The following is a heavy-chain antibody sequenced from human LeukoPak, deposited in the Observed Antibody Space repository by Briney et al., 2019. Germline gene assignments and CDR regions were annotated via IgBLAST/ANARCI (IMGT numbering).Heavy chain of an antibody. CDR2: IYSGGGT. CDR3: VRDFGFASKNPLDM. V-gene: IGHV3-53*01. Sequence: GGSLRLSCAASGFSLRSNYMYWVRQAPGKGLEWVSVIYSGGGTSYADSVKGRFTISRDNSKNTLYLQMNSLRAEDTAVYYCVRDFGFASKNPLDMWGQGTMVTVSS. D-gene: IGHD3-10*01. CDR1: GFSLRSNY. J-gene: IGHJ3*02.